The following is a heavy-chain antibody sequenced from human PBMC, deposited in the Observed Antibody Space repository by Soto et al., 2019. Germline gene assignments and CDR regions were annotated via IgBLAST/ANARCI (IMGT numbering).Heavy chain of an antibody. CDR1: GYTFSNYG. Sequence: ASVKVSCKSSGYTFSNYGFTWLRQAPGQGLEWMGWISASKGNTNYAQKFQGRVTLTRDTSTSTAYMELRSLKSDDMAVYYCASRAGQLPYYFDYWGQGTQVTVSS. CDR2: ISASKGNT. J-gene: IGHJ4*02. CDR3: ASRAGQLPYYFDY. V-gene: IGHV1-18*03. D-gene: IGHD6-6*01.